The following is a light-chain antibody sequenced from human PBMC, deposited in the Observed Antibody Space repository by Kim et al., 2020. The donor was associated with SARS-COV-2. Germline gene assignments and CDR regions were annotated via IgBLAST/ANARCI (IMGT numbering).Light chain of an antibody. CDR2: QDA. CDR1: KLGDKY. V-gene: IGLV3-1*01. CDR3: QTWDSSTAI. Sequence: VSPGQTAIITCSGDKLGDKYAFWYQQKPGQPPMVVIYQDAKRPSGIPERFSGSSSGNTATLTISGTQPMDEADYYCQTWDSSTAIFGGGTQLTVL. J-gene: IGLJ2*01.